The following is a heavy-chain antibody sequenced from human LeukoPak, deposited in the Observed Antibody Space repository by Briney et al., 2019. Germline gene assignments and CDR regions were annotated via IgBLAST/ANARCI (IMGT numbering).Heavy chain of an antibody. D-gene: IGHD3-3*01. CDR3: ARDFFRGFVGHGLDV. J-gene: IGHJ6*02. V-gene: IGHV4-34*01. CDR1: GGSFSGYY. CDR2: INHSGST. Sequence: SETLSLTCAVYGGSFSGYYWSWIRQPPGKGLEWIGEINHSGSTRYNPSLKSRVTISVDTSKNQFSLKLSAVTAADTAVYYCARDFFRGFVGHGLDVWGQGTTVTVSS.